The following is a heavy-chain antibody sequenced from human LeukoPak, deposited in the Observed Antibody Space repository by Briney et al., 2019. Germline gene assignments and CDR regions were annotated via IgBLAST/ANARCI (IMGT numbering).Heavy chain of an antibody. Sequence: SETLSLTCTVSGGSISSSHWWSWVRQHPGKGLECIGYIYYSGSTYYNPSLKSRVTISVDTSKNQFSLKLSSVTAADTAVYYCARDVDGLIDYWGQGTLVTVSS. D-gene: IGHD3-22*01. J-gene: IGHJ4*02. CDR2: IYYSGST. CDR1: GGSISSSHW. CDR3: ARDVDGLIDY. V-gene: IGHV4-4*02.